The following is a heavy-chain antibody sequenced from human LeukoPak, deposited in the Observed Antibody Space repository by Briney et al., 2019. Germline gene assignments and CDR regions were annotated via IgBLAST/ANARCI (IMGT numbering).Heavy chain of an antibody. Sequence: PSETLSLTCTVSGGSISSYYWNWIRQPPGKGLEWIGYIYYSGSTNYNPSLKSRVTISVDTSKNQFSLKLSSVTAADTAVYYCARRDGYISAIDYWGQGTLVTVSS. D-gene: IGHD5-24*01. CDR3: ARRDGYISAIDY. CDR1: GGSISSYY. CDR2: IYYSGST. J-gene: IGHJ4*02. V-gene: IGHV4-59*01.